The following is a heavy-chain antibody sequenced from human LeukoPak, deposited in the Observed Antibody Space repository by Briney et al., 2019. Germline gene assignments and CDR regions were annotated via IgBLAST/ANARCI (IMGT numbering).Heavy chain of an antibody. D-gene: IGHD3-3*01. CDR3: ARGRITIFGVAAI. Sequence: GGSLRLSCAASGFTFSSYSMNWVRQAPGKGLEWVSSISSSSSYIYCADSVKGRFTISRDNAKNSLYLQMNSLRAEDTAVYYCARGRITIFGVAAIWGQGTLVIVSS. V-gene: IGHV3-21*01. CDR2: ISSSSSYI. J-gene: IGHJ4*02. CDR1: GFTFSSYS.